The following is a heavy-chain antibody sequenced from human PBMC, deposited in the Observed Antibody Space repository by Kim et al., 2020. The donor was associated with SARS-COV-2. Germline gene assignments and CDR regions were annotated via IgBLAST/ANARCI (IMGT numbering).Heavy chain of an antibody. V-gene: IGHV3-48*03. CDR2: ISSSGSTI. Sequence: GGSLRLSCAASGFTFSSYEMNWVRQAPGKGLEWVSYISSSGSTIYYADSVKGRFTISRDNAKNSLYLQMNSLRAEDTAVYYCARVARLAYCGGDCPNYYYYGMDVWGQGTTVTVSS. J-gene: IGHJ6*02. D-gene: IGHD2-21*02. CDR3: ARVARLAYCGGDCPNYYYYGMDV. CDR1: GFTFSSYE.